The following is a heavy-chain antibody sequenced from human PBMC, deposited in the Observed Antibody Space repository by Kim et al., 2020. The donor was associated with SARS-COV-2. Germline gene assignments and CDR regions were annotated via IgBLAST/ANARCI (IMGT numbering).Heavy chain of an antibody. J-gene: IGHJ4*02. D-gene: IGHD5-12*01. Sequence: YDPSLKGRVTRSVDTAKNQFSLKLSSVTAADTAVYYCARSPVATILYFDYGGQGTLVTVSS. CDR3: ARSPVATILYFDY. V-gene: IGHV4-59*01.